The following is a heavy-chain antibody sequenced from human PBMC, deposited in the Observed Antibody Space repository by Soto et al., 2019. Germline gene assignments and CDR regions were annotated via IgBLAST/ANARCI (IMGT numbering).Heavy chain of an antibody. Sequence: QVQLQESGPGLVKPSQTLSLTCTVSGGSISSGGYYWSWIRQHPGKGLEWIGYIYYSGSTYYNPSLKSRVTISVDTSKNRFSLKLSSVTAADTAVYYCARGAVVVAASLDYFDYWGQGTLVTVSS. CDR3: ARGAVVVAASLDYFDY. D-gene: IGHD2-15*01. CDR1: GGSISSGGYY. CDR2: IYYSGST. V-gene: IGHV4-31*03. J-gene: IGHJ4*02.